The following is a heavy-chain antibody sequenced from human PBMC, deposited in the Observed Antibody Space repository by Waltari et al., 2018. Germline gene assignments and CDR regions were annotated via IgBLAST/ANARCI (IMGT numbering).Heavy chain of an antibody. Sequence: EVQLVESGGGLIQPGGSLRLSCAASGFTVSSNYMSWVRQAPGKGLDWCSGIYSGGRTYYADSVKGRFTISRDNSKNTLYLQMNSLRAEDTAVYYCARVRYAWNFDFWSGAYNWFDPWGQGTLVTVSS. CDR3: ARVRYAWNFDFWSGAYNWFDP. V-gene: IGHV3-53*01. D-gene: IGHD3-3*01. CDR2: IYSGGRT. CDR1: GFTVSSNY. J-gene: IGHJ5*02.